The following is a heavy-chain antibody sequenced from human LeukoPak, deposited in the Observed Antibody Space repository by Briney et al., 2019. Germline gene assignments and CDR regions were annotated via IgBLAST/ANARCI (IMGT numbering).Heavy chain of an antibody. Sequence: SETLSLTCTVSGGSISSGGYYWSWIRQHPGKGLEWIGYIYYSGSTYYNPSLKSRVTISVDTSKNQFSLKLSSVTAADTAVYYCASAPYCSSTSCYFDSYYYGIDVWGQGTTVTVSS. CDR2: IYYSGST. V-gene: IGHV4-31*03. J-gene: IGHJ6*02. D-gene: IGHD2-2*01. CDR1: GGSISSGGYY. CDR3: ASAPYCSSTSCYFDSYYYGIDV.